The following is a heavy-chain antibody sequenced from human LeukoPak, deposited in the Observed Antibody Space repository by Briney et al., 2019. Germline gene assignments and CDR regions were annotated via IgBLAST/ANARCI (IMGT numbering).Heavy chain of an antibody. CDR1: GFTFTAYY. Sequence: ASVKVSCKASGFTFTAYYMHWVRQAPGQGLEWMGWINPNSGGTNYAQKFQGRVTMTRDTSISTAYVELSSLRSEDTAMYYCARGDIVVVPDDNTYYYYYMDVWGKGTTVTISS. V-gene: IGHV1-2*02. J-gene: IGHJ6*03. CDR3: ARGDIVVVPDDNTYYYYYMDV. CDR2: INPNSGGT. D-gene: IGHD2-2*01.